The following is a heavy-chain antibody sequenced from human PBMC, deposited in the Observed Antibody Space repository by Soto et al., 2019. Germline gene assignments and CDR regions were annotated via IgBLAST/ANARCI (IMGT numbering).Heavy chain of an antibody. J-gene: IGHJ4*02. CDR2: IYNSGRY. Sequence: SETLSLTCAVSGGSISRRGYSWSWIRQPPGKGLEWIGYIYNSGRYNYNPSLESRLTISIDTSKNQFSLRLASVTAADTAVYYCARTLPNRQLFDSWSQGTLVTVSS. CDR3: ARTLPNRQLFDS. V-gene: IGHV4-61*08. D-gene: IGHD1-1*01. CDR1: GGSISRRGYS.